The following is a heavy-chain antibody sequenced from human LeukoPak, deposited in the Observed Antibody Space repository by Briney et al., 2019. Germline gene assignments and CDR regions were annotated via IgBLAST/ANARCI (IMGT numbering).Heavy chain of an antibody. Sequence: ASVKVSCKASGYTFTGYYMHWVRQAPGQGLEWMGWINPNSGGTNYAQKFQGRVTVTRDTSISTAYMELSRLRSDDTAVYYCASAPPYYYDSSGYLGYWGQGTLVTVSS. CDR1: GYTFTGYY. CDR3: ASAPPYYYDSSGYLGY. D-gene: IGHD3-22*01. CDR2: INPNSGGT. V-gene: IGHV1-2*02. J-gene: IGHJ4*02.